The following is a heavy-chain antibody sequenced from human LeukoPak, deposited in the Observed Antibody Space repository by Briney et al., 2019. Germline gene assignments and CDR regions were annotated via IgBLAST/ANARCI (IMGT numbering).Heavy chain of an antibody. Sequence: GGSLRLSCAASGFTFSHFGMHWVRQAPGKGLEWVAFIAYDGSSKYYADSLKGRITISRDNSKNTLYLQMNSLRAEDTAVYYCARENSGGSCCWFDPWGQGTLVTVSS. V-gene: IGHV3-30*19. CDR2: IAYDGSSK. D-gene: IGHD2-15*01. CDR3: ARENSGGSCCWFDP. CDR1: GFTFSHFG. J-gene: IGHJ5*02.